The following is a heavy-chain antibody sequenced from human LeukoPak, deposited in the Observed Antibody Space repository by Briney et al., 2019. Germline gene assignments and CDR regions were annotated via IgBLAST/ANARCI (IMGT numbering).Heavy chain of an antibody. V-gene: IGHV3-9*03. CDR3: AKGRLRLGELSLASFDY. Sequence: PGGSLRLSCAASGFTFADYAMHWVRQTPGKGLEWVSGISWNSGNIDYADSVKGRFTISRDNAKNSLYLQMNSLRAEDMALYYCAKGRLRLGELSLASFDYWGQGTLVTVSS. CDR1: GFTFADYA. CDR2: ISWNSGNI. D-gene: IGHD3-16*02. J-gene: IGHJ4*02.